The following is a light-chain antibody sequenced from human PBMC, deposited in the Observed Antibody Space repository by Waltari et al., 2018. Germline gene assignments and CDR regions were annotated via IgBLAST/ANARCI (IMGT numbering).Light chain of an antibody. J-gene: IGKJ4*01. CDR1: ESVKNN. CDR2: KAS. V-gene: IGKV1-5*03. Sequence: DVQLTHSPSTLSASVGDRVTITCRASESVKNNLAWYQHQPGIAPKVLVHKASRLESGVTSRFSGSEYVTEFTLTISSLEPDDFAPYYCHQYNTLPLTFGGGTKVEIK. CDR3: HQYNTLPLT.